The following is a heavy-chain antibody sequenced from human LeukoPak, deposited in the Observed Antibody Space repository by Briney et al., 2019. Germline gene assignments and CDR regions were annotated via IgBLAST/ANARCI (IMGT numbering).Heavy chain of an antibody. CDR3: ARDQYDTWSRRGNFDS. CDR1: GFTFGKYW. CDR2: IKLDGSEK. J-gene: IGHJ4*02. D-gene: IGHD3-3*01. Sequence: GGSLRLSCVASGFTFGKYWMSWVRQAPGKGLEWVANIKLDGSEKNYVDSVKGRFTISRDNTKNSLYLQMNSLRVEDTAAFYCARDQYDTWSRRGNFDSWGQGTLVIVSS. V-gene: IGHV3-7*03.